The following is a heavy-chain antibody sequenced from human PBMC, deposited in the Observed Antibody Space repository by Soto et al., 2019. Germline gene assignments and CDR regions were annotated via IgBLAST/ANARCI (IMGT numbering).Heavy chain of an antibody. J-gene: IGHJ4*02. Sequence: QVQLQESGPGLVKPSETLSLTCTVSGGSVSSGSYYWSWIRQPPGKGLEWIGYIYYSGSINYNPSLKSRVTISVDTSKNQFSLKLSSVTAADTAVYYCARAKYDFWSGYYPYWGQGTLVTVSS. D-gene: IGHD3-3*01. CDR1: GGSVSSGSYY. V-gene: IGHV4-61*01. CDR3: ARAKYDFWSGYYPY. CDR2: IYYSGSI.